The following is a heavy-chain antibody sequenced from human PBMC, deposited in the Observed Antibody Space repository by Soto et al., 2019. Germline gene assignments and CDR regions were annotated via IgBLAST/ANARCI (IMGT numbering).Heavy chain of an antibody. CDR2: ISGSGDSP. V-gene: IGHV3-23*01. D-gene: IGHD6-13*01. Sequence: PGGSLRLSCAASGFTFRSYAIYWVRQAPGKXLEWVSGISGSGDSPFYAESVKGRFTIFRDNSKNTLYLQMNNLRGDDTAVYYCAKGAAGGTLGADDWFDPWGQGPLVTVSS. CDR1: GFTFRSYA. CDR3: AKGAAGGTLGADDWFDP. J-gene: IGHJ5*02.